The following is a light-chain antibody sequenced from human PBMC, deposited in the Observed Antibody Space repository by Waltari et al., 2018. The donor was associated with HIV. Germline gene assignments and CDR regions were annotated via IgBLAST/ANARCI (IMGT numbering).Light chain of an antibody. CDR2: KNF. V-gene: IGLV1-47*01. Sequence: QSFLTQPPSASGTPGQPVPISCSGRSSNIENDNVYWYQQLPGMTPKLLIYKNFLRPSGVPDRFAASKSGTSASLTISGLRSADEADYYCVGWDSSLSAYVFGAGTKVAVL. CDR1: SSNIENDN. J-gene: IGLJ1*01. CDR3: VGWDSSLSAYV.